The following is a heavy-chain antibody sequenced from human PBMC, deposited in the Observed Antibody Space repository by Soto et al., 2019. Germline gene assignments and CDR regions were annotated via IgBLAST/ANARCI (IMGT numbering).Heavy chain of an antibody. CDR2: IKSKAAGGTT. V-gene: IGHV3-15*07. D-gene: IGHD5-12*01. J-gene: IGHJ4*02. CDR1: GVTFSNAW. CDR3: ARDNPGYSRGVDD. Sequence: PGGSLRLSCAASGVTFSNAWMNWVRQAPGKGLEWVGRIKSKAAGGTTDYAAPVKGRFTISRDDSKNTVWLQMNSLKTEDTALYYCARDNPGYSRGVDDCGQGTLVTVSS.